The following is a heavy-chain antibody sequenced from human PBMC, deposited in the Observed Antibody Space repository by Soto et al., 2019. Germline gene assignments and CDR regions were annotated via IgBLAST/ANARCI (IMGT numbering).Heavy chain of an antibody. D-gene: IGHD1-26*01. CDR3: ATDVVNSGNYPFDY. CDR2: ISYDGSNK. V-gene: IGHV3-30*03. CDR1: GFTFSSYG. Sequence: QVQLVESGGGVVQPGRSLRLSCAASGFTFSSYGMHWVRQAPGKGLKWVAVISYDGSNKYYADSVKGRFTISRDNSKNTRYLQMNSLRAEDTAVYYCATDVVNSGNYPFDYWGQGTLVTVSS. J-gene: IGHJ4*02.